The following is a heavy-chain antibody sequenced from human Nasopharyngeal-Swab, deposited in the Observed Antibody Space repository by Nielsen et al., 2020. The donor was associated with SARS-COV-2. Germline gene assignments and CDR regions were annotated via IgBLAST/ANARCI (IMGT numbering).Heavy chain of an antibody. D-gene: IGHD2-2*01. Sequence: ASVKVSCKASGYTFTSYGISWVRQAPGQGLEWMGRISAYNGNTNYAQKLQGRVTMTTDTSTSTAYMELRSLRSDDTAVYYCARAGFCSSTSCYLRDYYYYMDVWGKGTTVTVSS. CDR1: GYTFTSYG. CDR3: ARAGFCSSTSCYLRDYYYYMDV. V-gene: IGHV1-18*01. J-gene: IGHJ6*03. CDR2: ISAYNGNT.